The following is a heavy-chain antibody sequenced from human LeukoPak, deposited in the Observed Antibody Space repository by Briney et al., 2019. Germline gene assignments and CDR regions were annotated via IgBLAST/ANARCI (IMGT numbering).Heavy chain of an antibody. V-gene: IGHV4-34*01. CDR3: ARSSKTQWLSPGDGFDI. D-gene: IGHD6-19*01. J-gene: IGHJ3*02. CDR1: GGPFSGYY. CDR2: INHSRST. Sequence: SETLSLTCAVYGGPFSGYYWSWIRQPPGKGLEWIGEINHSRSTNYNPSLRSRVTISVDTSKNQFSLKFTSMTAADTAVYYCARSSKTQWLSPGDGFDIWGRGTLVTVSS.